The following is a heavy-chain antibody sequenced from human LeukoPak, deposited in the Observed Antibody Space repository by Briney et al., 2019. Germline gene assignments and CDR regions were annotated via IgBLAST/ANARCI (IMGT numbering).Heavy chain of an antibody. Sequence: GGSLRLSCAASGFTFSTYAMSWVRQAPGKGLEWVSTVSSGDGITYYADSVKGRFTISRDNSKNTLYLQMNSLRAEDTAVYYCAKAPAARPENLDYWGQGTLVTVSS. CDR1: GFTFSTYA. J-gene: IGHJ4*02. V-gene: IGHV3-23*01. D-gene: IGHD6-6*01. CDR3: AKAPAARPENLDY. CDR2: VSSGDGIT.